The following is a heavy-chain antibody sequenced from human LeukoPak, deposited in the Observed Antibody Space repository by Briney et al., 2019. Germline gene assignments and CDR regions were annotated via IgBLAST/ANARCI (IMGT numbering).Heavy chain of an antibody. D-gene: IGHD2-15*01. V-gene: IGHV3-7*01. Sequence: PGGSLRLSCAVSGFTFSSYWMSWVRQAPGKGLEWVANIKQDGSEKYYVDSVKGRFTISRDNAKNSLYLQMNSLRAEDTAVYYCARAFLLYYMDVWGKGTTVTISS. CDR1: GFTFSSYW. J-gene: IGHJ6*03. CDR2: IKQDGSEK. CDR3: ARAFLLYYMDV.